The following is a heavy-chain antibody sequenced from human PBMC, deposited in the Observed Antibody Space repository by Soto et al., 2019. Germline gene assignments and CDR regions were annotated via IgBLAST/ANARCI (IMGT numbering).Heavy chain of an antibody. J-gene: IGHJ4*02. CDR2: ISGSGGST. CDR3: AKERIAARLLTPYFDY. D-gene: IGHD6-6*01. V-gene: IGHV3-23*01. Sequence: GGSLRLSCAASGFTFSSYAMSWVRQAPGKGLEWVSAISGSGGSTYYADSVKGRFTISRDNSKNTLYLQMNSLRAEDTAVYYCAKERIAARLLTPYFDYWGQGTLVTVSS. CDR1: GFTFSSYA.